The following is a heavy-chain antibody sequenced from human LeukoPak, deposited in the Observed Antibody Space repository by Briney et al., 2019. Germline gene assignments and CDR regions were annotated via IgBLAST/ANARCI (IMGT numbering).Heavy chain of an antibody. CDR2: IYHSGST. CDR3: ARGSGNYYYYMDV. D-gene: IGHD1-26*01. Sequence: GSLRLSCAASGFTLGTYSMNWVRQPPGKGLEWIGEIYHSGSTNYNPSLKSRVTISVDKSKNQFSLKLSSVTAADTAVYYCARGSGNYYYYMDVWGKGTTVTVSS. V-gene: IGHV4-4*02. J-gene: IGHJ6*03. CDR1: GFTLGTYSM.